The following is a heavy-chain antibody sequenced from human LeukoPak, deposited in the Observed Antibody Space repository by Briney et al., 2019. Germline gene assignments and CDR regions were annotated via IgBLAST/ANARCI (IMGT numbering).Heavy chain of an antibody. CDR3: ARVLLNYGDYWLDY. D-gene: IGHD4-17*01. CDR2: IYYSGST. J-gene: IGHJ4*02. V-gene: IGHV4-59*01. CDR1: GGSISSYY. Sequence: SETLSLTCTVSGGSISSYYWSWIRQPPGKGLEWIGYIYYSGSTNYNPSLKSRVTISVDTSKNQFSLKLSSVTAADTAVYYCARVLLNYGDYWLDYWGQGTLVTVSS.